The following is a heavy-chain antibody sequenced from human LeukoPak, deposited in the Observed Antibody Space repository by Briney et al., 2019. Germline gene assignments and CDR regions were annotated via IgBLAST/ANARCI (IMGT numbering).Heavy chain of an antibody. CDR2: ISGGGGST. CDR1: GGSISSGDYY. Sequence: ETLSLTCTVSGGSISSGDYYWSWIRQPPGKGLEWVSAISGGGGSTYYADSVKGRFTISRDNSKNTLYLQMNSLRAEDTAVYYCAKDLTGRYCSSTSCYTPYDAFDIWGQGTMVTVSS. V-gene: IGHV3-23*01. J-gene: IGHJ3*02. D-gene: IGHD2-2*02. CDR3: AKDLTGRYCSSTSCYTPYDAFDI.